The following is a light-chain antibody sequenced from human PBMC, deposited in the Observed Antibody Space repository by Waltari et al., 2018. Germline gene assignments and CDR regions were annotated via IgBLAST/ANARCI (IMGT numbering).Light chain of an antibody. CDR3: QQRSNWPIT. CDR2: DAS. CDR1: QSVSSY. V-gene: IGKV3-11*01. Sequence: EIVLTQSPATLSLSPGERATLSCRASQSVSSYLAWYQQKPGQVPRVLIYDASNRATGIPARFSGSGSGTDFTLTISSLEPEDFGVYYCQQRSNWPITFGQGTRLEIK. J-gene: IGKJ5*01.